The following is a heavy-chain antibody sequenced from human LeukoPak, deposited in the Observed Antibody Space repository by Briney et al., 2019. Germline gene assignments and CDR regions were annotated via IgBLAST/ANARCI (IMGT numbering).Heavy chain of an antibody. J-gene: IGHJ4*02. CDR1: GGSFSGNY. CDR2: FNHGGST. CDR3: ARAFPAEVSCSGGSCYFFDY. V-gene: IGHV4-34*01. Sequence: SETLSLTCAVYGGSFSGNYWNWIRQPPGKGLEWIGEFNHGGSTNFNPSLKSRVTISVDTSKNQFSLNLTSVTAADTAVYYCARAFPAEVSCSGGSCYFFDYWGQGNLVTVSS. D-gene: IGHD2-15*01.